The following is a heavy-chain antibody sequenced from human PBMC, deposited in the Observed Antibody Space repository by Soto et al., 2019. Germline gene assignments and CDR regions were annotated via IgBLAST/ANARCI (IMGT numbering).Heavy chain of an antibody. D-gene: IGHD3-22*01. J-gene: IGHJ3*02. CDR2: IYYSGST. V-gene: IGHV4-31*03. Sequence: QVQLQESGPGLVKPSQTLSLTCTVSGGSISSGGYYWSWIRQHPGKGLEWIGYIYYSGSTYYNPSLKSRGNISVDPAKDQFLLKLSSVTAADTAVYYCARDDSSGPDAFDIWGQGTMVTVSS. CDR3: ARDDSSGPDAFDI. CDR1: GGSISSGGYY.